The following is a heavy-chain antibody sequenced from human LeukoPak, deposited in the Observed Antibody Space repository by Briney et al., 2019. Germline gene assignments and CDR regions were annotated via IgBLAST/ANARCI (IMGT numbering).Heavy chain of an antibody. Sequence: ASVKVSCTASGYSFTAFYIHWVRQAPGQGPEWMGWINPNYGNTKYVQKFQGRVTMTSDTSISTAYMELSRLTSDDTAVYYCARVDTTPDNYFDPWGQRTLVTVS. J-gene: IGHJ5*02. CDR1: GYSFTAFY. D-gene: IGHD5-18*01. CDR3: ARVDTTPDNYFDP. V-gene: IGHV1-2*02. CDR2: INPNYGNT.